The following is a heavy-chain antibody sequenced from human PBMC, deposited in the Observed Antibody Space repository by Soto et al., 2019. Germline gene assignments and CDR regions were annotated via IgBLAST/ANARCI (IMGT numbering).Heavy chain of an antibody. CDR1: GFTFSNNA. CDR2: LGFDGGGR. J-gene: IGHJ6*02. Sequence: VQLLESGGGLVQPGGSLRLSCAASGFTFSNNAMSWVRQAPGKGLEWVAVLGFDGGGRYYADSVKGRFTISRDNSKKMLYLQMDSLRAEDTALYYCAREPVGPDYAMDVWGQGTTVTVSS. CDR3: AREPVGPDYAMDV. D-gene: IGHD1-26*01. V-gene: IGHV3-33*08.